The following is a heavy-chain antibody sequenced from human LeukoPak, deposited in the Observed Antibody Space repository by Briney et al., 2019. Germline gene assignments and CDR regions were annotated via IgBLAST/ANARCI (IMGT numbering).Heavy chain of an antibody. D-gene: IGHD3-9*01. CDR3: ARGRDVLQYFDWLTTFDY. J-gene: IGHJ4*02. CDR2: ISGSSSYI. CDR1: GFTFSSYS. V-gene: IGHV3-21*01. Sequence: GGSLRLSCAASGFTFSSYSMNWVRQAPGKGLEWVSSISGSSSYIYYADSVKGRFTISRDNAKNSLYLQMNSLRAEDTAVYYCARGRDVLQYFDWLTTFDYWGQGTLVTVSS.